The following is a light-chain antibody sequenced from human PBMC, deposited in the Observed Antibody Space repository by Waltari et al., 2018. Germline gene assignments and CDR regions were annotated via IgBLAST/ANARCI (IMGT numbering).Light chain of an antibody. J-gene: IGKJ1*01. CDR1: QSVSRT. V-gene: IGKV3-20*01. CDR3: QKYGTLPAT. CDR2: DAS. Sequence: ELVSTQSPGTLSLSPSVRATLSCRASQSVSRTLAWYQQKPGQAPRLLIYDASSRAAGIPDRFSGSGSGTDFSLTISRLEPEDFGVYYCQKYGTLPATFGQGTKVEI.